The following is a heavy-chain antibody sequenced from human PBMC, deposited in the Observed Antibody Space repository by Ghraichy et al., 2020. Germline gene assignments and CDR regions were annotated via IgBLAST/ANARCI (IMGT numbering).Heavy chain of an antibody. CDR2: IFPGHSIV. Sequence: GESLNISCKGSGYRFTDYWIGWVRQMPGKGLEWMGIIFPGHSIVAYSPSFQGQVTISDDKSISTAYLQWSSRKASDTAMYYCARRWFWVQDSRFGFDLWGQGTMVTVSS. CDR1: GYRFTDYW. CDR3: ARRWFWVQDSRFGFDL. D-gene: IGHD2-15*01. J-gene: IGHJ3*01. V-gene: IGHV5-51*01.